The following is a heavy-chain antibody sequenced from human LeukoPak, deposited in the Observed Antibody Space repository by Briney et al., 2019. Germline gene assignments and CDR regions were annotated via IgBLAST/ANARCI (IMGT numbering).Heavy chain of an antibody. CDR1: GFTFSSYA. J-gene: IGHJ4*02. D-gene: IGHD3-10*01. Sequence: GGSLRLSCAASGFTFSSYAMTWVRQAPGKGLEWVSAISGSGGSTYYADSVKGRCTISRDNSNNTLYLQMNSLRADDTAVYSCARTTSTYYYGSGSFFVYWGQGTLVTVSS. V-gene: IGHV3-23*01. CDR2: ISGSGGST. CDR3: ARTTSTYYYGSGSFFVY.